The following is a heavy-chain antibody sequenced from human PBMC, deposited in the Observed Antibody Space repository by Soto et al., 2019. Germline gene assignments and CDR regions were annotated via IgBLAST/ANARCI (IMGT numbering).Heavy chain of an antibody. Sequence: QVQLVQSGAELKKPGASVKVSCKASGYTFSNYDMNWVRQATGQGPEWIGWVNPNNGDTGYSQKFQGRVTLTTDMSPTTAYMELTSLRSEDTAIYYCAKVSRKGSAIDFDYWGQGNLITFSS. CDR2: VNPNNGDT. D-gene: IGHD3-10*01. J-gene: IGHJ4*02. CDR3: AKVSRKGSAIDFDY. V-gene: IGHV1-8*01. CDR1: GYTFSNYD.